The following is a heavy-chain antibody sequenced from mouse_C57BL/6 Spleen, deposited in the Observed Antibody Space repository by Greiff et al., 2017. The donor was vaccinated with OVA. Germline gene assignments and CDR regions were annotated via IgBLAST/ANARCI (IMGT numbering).Heavy chain of an antibody. D-gene: IGHD1-1*01. CDR2: ISYDGSN. CDR1: GYSITSGYY. Sequence: EVKLMESGPGLVKPSQSLSLTCSVTGYSITSGYYWNWIRQFPGNKLEWMGYISYDGSNNYNPSLKNRISITRDTSKNQFFLKLNSVTTEDTATYYCARGIYYYGSSYGWYAMDYWGQGTSVTVSS. J-gene: IGHJ4*01. V-gene: IGHV3-6*01. CDR3: ARGIYYYGSSYGWYAMDY.